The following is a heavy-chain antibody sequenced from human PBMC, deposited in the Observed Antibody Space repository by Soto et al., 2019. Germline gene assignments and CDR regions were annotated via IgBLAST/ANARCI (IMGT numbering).Heavy chain of an antibody. CDR3: ARDLPRRGAPGYYYYGMDV. Sequence: GGSLRLSCAASGFTFSSYGMHWVRQAPGKGLEWVAVIWYDGSNKYYADSVKGRFTISRDNSKNTLYLQMNSLRAEDTAVYYCARDLPRRGAPGYYYYGMDVWAQGTTVPVSS. CDR1: GFTFSSYG. D-gene: IGHD3-10*01. J-gene: IGHJ6*02. CDR2: IWYDGSNK. V-gene: IGHV3-33*01.